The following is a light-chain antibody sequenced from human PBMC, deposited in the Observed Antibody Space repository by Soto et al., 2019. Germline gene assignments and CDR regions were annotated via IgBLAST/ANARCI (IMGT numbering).Light chain of an antibody. CDR1: QSVSNNF. Sequence: EIVLTQSPGTLSLPPGERATLSCRASQSVSNNFLAWYLQKPGQAPRLLIYGASSRATGVPDRFSASGSGTDFTLTITRLEPEDFAVYYCQQRSNWPSITFGQGTRLEIK. CDR3: QQRSNWPSIT. CDR2: GAS. V-gene: IGKV3D-20*02. J-gene: IGKJ5*01.